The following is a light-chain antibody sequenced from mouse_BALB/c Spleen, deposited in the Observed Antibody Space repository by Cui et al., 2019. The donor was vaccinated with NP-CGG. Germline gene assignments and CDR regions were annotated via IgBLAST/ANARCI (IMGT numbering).Light chain of an antibody. V-gene: IGLV1*01. CDR2: GTN. Sequence: GVVTHESALTTSPGETVTLTCRSSTGAGTTSNYANWVQEKPDHLFTGLIGGTNNRAPGVPARFSGSLIGDKAALTITGAQTEDEAIYFCALWYSNHWVFGGGTKLTVL. CDR3: ALWYSNHWV. CDR1: TGAGTTSNY. J-gene: IGLJ1*01.